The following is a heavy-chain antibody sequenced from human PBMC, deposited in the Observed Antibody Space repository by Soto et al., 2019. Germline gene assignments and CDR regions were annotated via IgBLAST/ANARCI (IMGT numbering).Heavy chain of an antibody. CDR1: GFTFSNAW. D-gene: IGHD2-2*01. J-gene: IGHJ6*02. Sequence: GGSLRLSCAASGFTFSNAWMSWVRQAPGKGLEWVGRIKSKTDGGTTDYAAPVKGRFTISRDDSKNTLYLQMNSLKTEDTAVYYCTTGADPSLSPFVVVPAAHGPYYYYGMDVWGQGTTVTVSS. CDR3: TTGADPSLSPFVVVPAAHGPYYYYGMDV. V-gene: IGHV3-15*01. CDR2: IKSKTDGGTT.